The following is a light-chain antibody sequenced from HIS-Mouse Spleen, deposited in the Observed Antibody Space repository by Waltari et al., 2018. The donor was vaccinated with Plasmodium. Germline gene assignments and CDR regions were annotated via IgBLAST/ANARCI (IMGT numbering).Light chain of an antibody. Sequence: SYVLTQPPSVSVAPGQTARITCGGNNIGRKSVHWYQQKPGQAPVLVVYDDSDRPSGIPGRFSGSNSGNTATLTISWVEAGDEAVYYCQVWDSSSDHPVFGGGTKLTVL. J-gene: IGLJ2*01. CDR3: QVWDSSSDHPV. CDR2: DDS. V-gene: IGLV3-21*02. CDR1: NIGRKS.